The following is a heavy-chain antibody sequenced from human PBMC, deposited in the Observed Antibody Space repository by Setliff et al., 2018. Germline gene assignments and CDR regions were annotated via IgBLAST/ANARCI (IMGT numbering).Heavy chain of an antibody. Sequence: GESLRLSCAASGFTVSSNYMSWVRQAPGKGLEWVSVIYSGGSTYYADSVKGRFTISRHNSKNTLYLQMNSLRAEDTAVYYCARVGDSSGYRAFDIWGQGTTVTVSS. V-gene: IGHV3-53*04. D-gene: IGHD3-22*01. CDR1: GFTVSSNY. J-gene: IGHJ3*02. CDR3: ARVGDSSGYRAFDI. CDR2: IYSGGST.